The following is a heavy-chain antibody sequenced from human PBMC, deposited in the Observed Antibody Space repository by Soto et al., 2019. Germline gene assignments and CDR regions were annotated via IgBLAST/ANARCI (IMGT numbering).Heavy chain of an antibody. Sequence: PGGSLRLSCAASGFTFSSFSMNWVRQAPGKGLEWVSYISGSSSTVFYADYVKGRFTISRDNAKNSLYLQMNSLRAEDTAVYYCARDPPYGGNLDYWGQGT. V-gene: IGHV3-48*01. CDR1: GFTFSSFS. J-gene: IGHJ4*02. D-gene: IGHD2-15*01. CDR2: ISGSSSTV. CDR3: ARDPPYGGNLDY.